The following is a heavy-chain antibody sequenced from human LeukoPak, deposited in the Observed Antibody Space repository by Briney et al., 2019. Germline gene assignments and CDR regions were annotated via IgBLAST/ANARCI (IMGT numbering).Heavy chain of an antibody. CDR2: INSDGSRT. Sequence: GGSLRLSCAASGFTFSRYWMHWVRQAPGKGLVWVSRINSDGSRTTYADSVKGRFTISRDNAKNTLFMQMNSLRAEDTAVYYCASLLLCYGCSSSSDSFDIWGQGTMVTVSS. V-gene: IGHV3-74*01. D-gene: IGHD6-6*01. J-gene: IGHJ3*02. CDR1: GFTFSRYW. CDR3: ASLLLCYGCSSSSDSFDI.